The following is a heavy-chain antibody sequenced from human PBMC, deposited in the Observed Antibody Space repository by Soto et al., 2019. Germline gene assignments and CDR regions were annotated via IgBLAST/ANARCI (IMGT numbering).Heavy chain of an antibody. V-gene: IGHV1-69*13. CDR3: AAWLQVNSKKQGAFDI. Sequence: SVKVSCKASGGTFSSYAISWVRQAPGQGLEWMGGIIPIFGTANYAQKFQGRVTITADESTSTAYMELSSLRSEDTAVYYCAAWLQVNSKKQGAFDIWGQGTMVTVSS. D-gene: IGHD6-19*01. CDR1: GGTFSSYA. CDR2: IIPIFGTA. J-gene: IGHJ3*02.